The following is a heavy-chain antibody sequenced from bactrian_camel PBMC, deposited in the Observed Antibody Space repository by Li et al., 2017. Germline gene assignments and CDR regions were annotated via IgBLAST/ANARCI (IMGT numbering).Heavy chain of an antibody. D-gene: IGHD1*01. V-gene: IGHV3S1*01. J-gene: IGHJ4*01. CDR1: GSTFSRYC. Sequence: QVQLVESGGGSVQAGGSLRLSCTASGSTFSRYCMGWFRQAPGKERERVALIYTGSGRALYVDSVKGRFTISLENAENTLYLQMNSLKPEDTGMYYCAADAEDWRMLFSHLQTQDARYWGQGTQVTVS. CDR2: IYTGSGRA. CDR3: AADAEDWRMLFSHLQTQDARY.